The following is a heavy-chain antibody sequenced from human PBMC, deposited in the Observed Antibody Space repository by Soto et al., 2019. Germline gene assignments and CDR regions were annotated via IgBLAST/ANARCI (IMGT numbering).Heavy chain of an antibody. V-gene: IGHV1-18*01. CDR2: ISAHNGNT. CDR1: GYAFTTYG. J-gene: IGHJ4*02. CDR3: ARGRYGDY. D-gene: IGHD1-1*01. Sequence: QVHLVQSGAEVKKPGASVKVSFQGSGYAFTTYGITWVRQAPGQGLEWMGWISAHNGNTNYAQKLQGRVTVTRDTSTSTAYMELRSLRYDDTAVYYCARGRYGDYWGQGTLVTDSS.